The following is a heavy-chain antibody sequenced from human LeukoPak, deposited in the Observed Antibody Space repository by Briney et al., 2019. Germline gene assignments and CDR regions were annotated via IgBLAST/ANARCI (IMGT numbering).Heavy chain of an antibody. J-gene: IGHJ1*01. CDR1: GGSISSSSYY. V-gene: IGHV4-39*01. CDR2: IYSSGTT. CDR3: VQNIPGSIEH. D-gene: IGHD1-20*01. Sequence: PSETLSLTCTVSGGSISSSSYYWGWIRQPPGKGLECIGNIYSSGTTYYNPSLKSRVTISIDTSRSQFSLRLSSVTAADTAVYYCVQNIPGSIEHWGQGTLVTVSS.